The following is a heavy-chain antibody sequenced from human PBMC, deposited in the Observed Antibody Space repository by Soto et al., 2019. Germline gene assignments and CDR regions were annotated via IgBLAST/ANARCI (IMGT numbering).Heavy chain of an antibody. V-gene: IGHV4-59*01. CDR1: GGSISSYY. Sequence: SETLSLTCTVSGGSISSYYWSWIRQPPGKELEYIGYIYYSGSTNYNPSLKSRVAISKDTSKSQVVLTMTNMDPVDTATYYCARMRVQGDKNYYYYYGMDVWGQGTTVTVSS. D-gene: IGHD3-16*01. CDR3: ARMRVQGDKNYYYYYGMDV. CDR2: IYYSGST. J-gene: IGHJ6*02.